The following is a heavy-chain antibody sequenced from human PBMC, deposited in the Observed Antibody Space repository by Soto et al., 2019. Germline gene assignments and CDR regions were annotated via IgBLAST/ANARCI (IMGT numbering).Heavy chain of an antibody. J-gene: IGHJ4*02. D-gene: IGHD3-22*01. Sequence: SETLSLTCPVSGGSISSSSYYWGWIRQPPGKGLEWIATVHYSGSTYYTPSLKNRVTISADTSNNQFSLRLNSVTAADTAVYYCARQHYYDSSGYYTWNWGQGTLVTVSS. CDR1: GGSISSSSYY. CDR2: VHYSGST. CDR3: ARQHYYDSSGYYTWN. V-gene: IGHV4-39*01.